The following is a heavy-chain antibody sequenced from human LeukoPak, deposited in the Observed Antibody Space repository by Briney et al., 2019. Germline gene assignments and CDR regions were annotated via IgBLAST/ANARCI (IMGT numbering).Heavy chain of an antibody. D-gene: IGHD3-22*01. V-gene: IGHV3-15*01. Sequence: GAFLRLSCAASGFTISNAWMSCVRHAPEKVLECFGRSKSKADGGRADYAAPVKGRFSISRDDSKNTLYLQMNSLKTEDTAVYYCSTVLEDYYDSSGYDYWGQGTLVTVSS. J-gene: IGHJ4*02. CDR2: SKSKADGGRA. CDR1: GFTISNAW. CDR3: STVLEDYYDSSGYDY.